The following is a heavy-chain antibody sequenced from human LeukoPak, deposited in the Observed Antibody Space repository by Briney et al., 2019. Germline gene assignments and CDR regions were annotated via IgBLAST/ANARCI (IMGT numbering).Heavy chain of an antibody. CDR1: GGSFSGYY. Sequence: SETLSLTCAVYGGSFSGYYWSWIRQPAGKGLEWIGRIYTSGSTNYNPSLKSRVTISVDTSKNQFSLKLSSVTAADTAVYYCARWGDSSGSPGYFDYWGQGPLVTVSS. CDR3: ARWGDSSGSPGYFDY. V-gene: IGHV4-59*10. D-gene: IGHD3-22*01. CDR2: IYTSGST. J-gene: IGHJ4*02.